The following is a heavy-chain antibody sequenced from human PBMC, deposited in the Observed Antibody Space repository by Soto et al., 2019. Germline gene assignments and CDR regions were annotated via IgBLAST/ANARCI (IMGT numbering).Heavy chain of an antibody. CDR3: AGGTYYDFWSGLGGWFDP. V-gene: IGHV4-4*07. D-gene: IGHD3-3*01. Sequence: PSETLSLTCTVSGGSISSYYWSWIRQPAGKGLEWIGRIYTSGSTNYNPSLKSRVTMSVDTSKNQFSLKLSSVTAADTAVYYCAGGTYYDFWSGLGGWFDPWGQGTLVTVSS. J-gene: IGHJ5*02. CDR2: IYTSGST. CDR1: GGSISSYY.